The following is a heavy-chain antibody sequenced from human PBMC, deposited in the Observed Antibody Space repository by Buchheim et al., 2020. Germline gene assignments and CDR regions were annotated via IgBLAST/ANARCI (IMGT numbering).Heavy chain of an antibody. Sequence: EVQLVESGGGLVQPGGSLRLSCAASGFTVSSNYMSWVRQPPGKGLDWVSVIYSGGSTYYADSVKGRFTISRANSKNTRYLQLNSLRAEDTAVYYCARQGVGATTGWFDPWGQGTL. V-gene: IGHV3-66*04. CDR1: GFTVSSNY. CDR2: IYSGGST. CDR3: ARQGVGATTGWFDP. D-gene: IGHD1-26*01. J-gene: IGHJ5*02.